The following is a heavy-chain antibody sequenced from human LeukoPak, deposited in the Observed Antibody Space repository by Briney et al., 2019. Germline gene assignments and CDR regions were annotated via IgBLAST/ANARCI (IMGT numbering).Heavy chain of an antibody. CDR2: IYPRDGST. CDR3: ARPQPEYSSTLEQESYGMDV. D-gene: IGHD6-6*01. CDR1: GYTFTSNY. Sequence: ASVKVSCKASGYTFTSNYIHWVRQAPGQGLEWMGMIYPRDGSTSYAQKLQGRVTVTRDTSTSTVHMELSGLRSEDTAVYYCARPQPEYSSTLEQESYGMDVWGQGTTVTVSS. J-gene: IGHJ6*02. V-gene: IGHV1-46*01.